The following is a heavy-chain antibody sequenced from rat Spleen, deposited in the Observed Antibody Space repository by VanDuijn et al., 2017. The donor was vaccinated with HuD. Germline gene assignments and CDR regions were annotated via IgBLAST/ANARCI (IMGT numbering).Heavy chain of an antibody. D-gene: IGHD1-7*01. CDR1: GFTFSNYD. CDR3: AVAGYGY. CDR2: ISTGGGNT. J-gene: IGHJ2*01. V-gene: IGHV5S13*01. Sequence: EVQLVESDGGLVQPGRSLKLSCAASGFTFSNYDMAWVRQAPTKGLEWVASISTGGGNTYYRDSVKGRFTISRDNAENTVYLQMNSLRSEDTATYYCAVAGYGYWGHGVMVTVSS.